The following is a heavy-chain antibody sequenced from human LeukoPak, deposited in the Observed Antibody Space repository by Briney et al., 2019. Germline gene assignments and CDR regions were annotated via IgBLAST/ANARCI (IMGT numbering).Heavy chain of an antibody. Sequence: GGSLRLSCAASGFTFSSYAMHWVRQAPGKGLEWVAVISYDGSNKYYADSVKGRFTISRDNSKNTLYLQMNSLRAEDTAVYYCARDLVTFFEEWLSMDYWGQGTLATVSS. CDR1: GFTFSSYA. CDR3: ARDLVTFFEEWLSMDY. V-gene: IGHV3-30-3*01. CDR2: ISYDGSNK. J-gene: IGHJ4*02. D-gene: IGHD3-3*01.